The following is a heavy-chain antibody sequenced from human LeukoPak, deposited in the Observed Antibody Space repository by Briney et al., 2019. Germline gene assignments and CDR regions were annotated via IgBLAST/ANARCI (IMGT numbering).Heavy chain of an antibody. CDR2: IYTSGST. V-gene: IGHV4-4*07. CDR3: AGTYYDSWSDDSSDY. CDR1: GASISSSY. J-gene: IGHJ4*02. D-gene: IGHD3-3*01. Sequence: SETLSLTCTVSGASISSSYWNWIRQSAGKGLEWIGRIYTSGSTKYNPSLKSRVTMSVDTSKNQFSLKLNSVTAADTAVYYCAGTYYDSWSDDSSDYWGQGILVTVSS.